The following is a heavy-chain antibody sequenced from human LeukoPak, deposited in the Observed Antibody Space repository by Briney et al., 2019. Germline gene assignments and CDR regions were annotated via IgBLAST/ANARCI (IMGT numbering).Heavy chain of an antibody. CDR2: IKSDGTSA. CDR3: GILPPGY. Sequence: GGSLRLSCAASTSTGLVWVDWVRKASAKGLVWVARIKSDGTSANYADSVRGRFTISRDDAKNTLYLLMNSLGDEDTAVYYCGILPPGYWGQGTQITVS. V-gene: IGHV3-74*01. CDR1: TSTGLVW. J-gene: IGHJ4*02. D-gene: IGHD2-8*02.